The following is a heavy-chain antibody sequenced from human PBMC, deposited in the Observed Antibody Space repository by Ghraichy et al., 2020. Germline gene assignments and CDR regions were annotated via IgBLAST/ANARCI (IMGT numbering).Heavy chain of an antibody. CDR3: ARDRGTDRLLGYCSSTRFCGMDV. CDR2: IIPIFGTA. V-gene: IGHV1-69*13. J-gene: IGHJ6*02. D-gene: IGHD2-2*01. Sequence: SVKVSCKASGGTFSSYAISWVRQAPGQGLEWMGGIIPIFGTANYAQKFQGRVPITADESTSTAYMELSSLRSEDTAVYYCARDRGTDRLLGYCSSTRFCGMDVWGQGTTVTVSS. CDR1: GGTFSSYA.